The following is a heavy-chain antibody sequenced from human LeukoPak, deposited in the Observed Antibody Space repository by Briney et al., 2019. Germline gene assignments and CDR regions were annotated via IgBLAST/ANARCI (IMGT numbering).Heavy chain of an antibody. J-gene: IGHJ6*02. CDR1: GGSISSSGYY. D-gene: IGHD1-26*01. V-gene: IGHV4-39*07. Sequence: SETLSLTCTVSGGSISSSGYYWGWIRQPPGKGLEWIGSIYYSGSTYYNPSLKSRVTISVDTSKNQFSLKLSSVTAADTAVYYCARGPDPGKVGAAIYYYYGMDVWGQGTTVTVSS. CDR3: ARGPDPGKVGAAIYYYYGMDV. CDR2: IYYSGST.